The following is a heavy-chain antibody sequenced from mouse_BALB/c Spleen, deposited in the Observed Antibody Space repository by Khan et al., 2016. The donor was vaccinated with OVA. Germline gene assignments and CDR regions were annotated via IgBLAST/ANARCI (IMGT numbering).Heavy chain of an antibody. CDR3: TRRNWDVAWFAY. D-gene: IGHD4-1*01. Sequence: EVELVESGTVLARPGASVKMSCKASGYTFTSYWMQWVKQRPGQGLEWIGDIYPGNTDTNYNQKFKGKAKLTAVTSTSTAYMELYSLTNEDSAVYYCTRRNWDVAWFAYWGQGTLVTVSA. CDR1: GYTFTSYW. J-gene: IGHJ3*01. CDR2: IYPGNTDT. V-gene: IGHV1-5*01.